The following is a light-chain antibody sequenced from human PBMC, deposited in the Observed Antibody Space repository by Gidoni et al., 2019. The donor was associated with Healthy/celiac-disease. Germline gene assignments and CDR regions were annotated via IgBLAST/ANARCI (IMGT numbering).Light chain of an antibody. CDR3: QQYNNWPRT. CDR2: GAS. Sequence: EIVMTQSPATLSVSPGERATLSCRASQCINTYLACYQQKPCQAPRLLIYGASIRATGIPARFSGIGSGTEFTLTISSLQSEDFAVYYCQQYNNWPRTFGQGTKVELK. J-gene: IGKJ1*01. CDR1: QCINTY. V-gene: IGKV3-15*01.